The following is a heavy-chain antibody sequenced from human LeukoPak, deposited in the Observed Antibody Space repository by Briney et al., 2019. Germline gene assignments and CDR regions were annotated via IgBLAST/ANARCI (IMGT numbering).Heavy chain of an antibody. CDR2: ISSSSII. J-gene: IGHJ4*02. D-gene: IGHD5-12*01. Sequence: GGSLRLSCAASGFTFSIYSMNWVRQAPGKGLEWVSCISSSSIIYYADSVKGRFTISRDNAKNSLYLQMNSLRAEDTAVYYCARDPHSGYDFDYWGQGTLVTVSS. CDR1: GFTFSIYS. CDR3: ARDPHSGYDFDY. V-gene: IGHV3-48*04.